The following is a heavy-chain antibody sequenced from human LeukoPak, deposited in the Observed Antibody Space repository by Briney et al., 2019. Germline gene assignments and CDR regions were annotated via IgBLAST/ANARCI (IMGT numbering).Heavy chain of an antibody. CDR1: GFTFSSYG. CDR3: AELGITMIGGV. V-gene: IGHV3-48*03. Sequence: GGSLRLSCAASGFTFSSYGMHWVRQAPGKGLEWPSYISTSGSVIYYADSVKGRFTISRDNAKSSLYLQMNSLRAEDTAVYYCAELGITMIGGVWGKGTTVTISS. D-gene: IGHD3-10*02. CDR2: ISTSGSVI. J-gene: IGHJ6*04.